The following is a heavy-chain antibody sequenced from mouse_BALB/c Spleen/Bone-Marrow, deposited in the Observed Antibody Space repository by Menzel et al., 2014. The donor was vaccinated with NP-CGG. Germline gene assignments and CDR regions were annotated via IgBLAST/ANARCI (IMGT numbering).Heavy chain of an antibody. CDR3: ARGRTRGYTMDY. Sequence: EVMPVESGGGLVKPGGPLKLSCAASGFTFSSYAMSWVRQTPEKRLEGVASISSGSSTYYPDSVKGRFTISRDNARNILYLQMSSLRSEDTAMYYCARGRTRGYTMDYWGQGTSVTVSS. CDR2: ISSGSST. V-gene: IGHV5-6-5*01. CDR1: GFTFSSYA. J-gene: IGHJ4*01.